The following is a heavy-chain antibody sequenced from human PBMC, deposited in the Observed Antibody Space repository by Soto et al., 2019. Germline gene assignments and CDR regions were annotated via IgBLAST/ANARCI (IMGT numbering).Heavy chain of an antibody. CDR2: IYQSGST. J-gene: IGHJ4*02. V-gene: IGHV4-30-2*01. Sequence: SETLSLTCAVSGGSISSGGYAWAWIRQPPGKGLEWVGYIYQSGSTYYNPSLKSRVTIAADRSKNQFSLNLASVTAADTAVYYCASSYSGGDAYFDYWGQGTVVTVSS. CDR1: GGSISSGGYA. CDR3: ASSYSGGDAYFDY. D-gene: IGHD2-21*02.